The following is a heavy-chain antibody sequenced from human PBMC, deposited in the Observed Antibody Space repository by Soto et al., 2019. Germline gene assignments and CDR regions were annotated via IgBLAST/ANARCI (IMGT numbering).Heavy chain of an antibody. CDR3: ARHLAGGYCSSTSCYAGGWFDP. CDR1: GYSFTSYW. V-gene: IGHV5-51*01. Sequence: GESLKISCKGSGYSFTSYWIGWVRQMPGKGLEWMGIIYPGDSDTRYSPSFQGQVTISAYKSISTAYLQWSSLKASDTAMYYCARHLAGGYCSSTSCYAGGWFDPWGQGTLVTVSS. J-gene: IGHJ5*02. D-gene: IGHD2-2*01. CDR2: IYPGDSDT.